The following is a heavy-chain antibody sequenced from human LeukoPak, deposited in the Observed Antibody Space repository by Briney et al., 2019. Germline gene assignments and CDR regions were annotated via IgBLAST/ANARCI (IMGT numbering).Heavy chain of an antibody. J-gene: IGHJ6*02. CDR3: ARVGGWSNYFGMDA. Sequence: GGSLRLSCAASGFTFIGHSMTWVRQTPGKGLEWVSVIFGNGVKTYYADSLKGRFTISRDNSKSTLYLQMNSLRADDTAVNYCARVGGWSNYFGMDAWGQGTTVSVSS. CDR2: IFGNGVKT. CDR1: GFTFIGHS. V-gene: IGHV3-23*01. D-gene: IGHD3-16*01.